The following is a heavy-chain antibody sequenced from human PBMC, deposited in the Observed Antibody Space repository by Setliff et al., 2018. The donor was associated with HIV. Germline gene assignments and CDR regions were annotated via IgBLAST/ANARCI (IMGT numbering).Heavy chain of an antibody. Sequence: SETLSLTCAVYGGSFSGYYWSWIRQTPGKGLERIGEIDHSGGTKYNPSLKSRVTISLDTSKNQFSLKLSSVTAADTAVYYRARHGDYSYFYYYYMDVWGKGTTVTVSS. CDR3: ARHGDYSYFYYYYMDV. V-gene: IGHV4-34*01. CDR1: GGSFSGYY. J-gene: IGHJ6*03. CDR2: IDHSGGT. D-gene: IGHD4-17*01.